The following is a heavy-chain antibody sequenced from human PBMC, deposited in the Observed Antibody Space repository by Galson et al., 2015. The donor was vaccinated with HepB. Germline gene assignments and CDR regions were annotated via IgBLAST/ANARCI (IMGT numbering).Heavy chain of an antibody. J-gene: IGHJ4*02. V-gene: IGHV3-15*01. Sequence: SLRLSCAASGFTFSNAWMSWVRQAPGKGLEWVGRIKSKTDGGTTDYAAPVKGRFTISRDDSKNTLYLQMNSLKTEDTAVYYCTTDYYDSSGYYVDYWGQGTLVTVSS. CDR3: TTDYYDSSGYYVDY. D-gene: IGHD3-22*01. CDR1: GFTFSNAW. CDR2: IKSKTDGGTT.